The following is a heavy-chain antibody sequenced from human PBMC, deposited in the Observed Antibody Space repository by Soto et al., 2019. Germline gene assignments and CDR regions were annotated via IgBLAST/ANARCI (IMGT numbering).Heavy chain of an antibody. CDR3: ARDSVTIYGMDV. J-gene: IGHJ6*02. Sequence: ASVKVSCKASGYTFTGYHMHWVRQAPGQGLEWMGWINPNSGDTNYAQKFQGRVTMTRDTSISTAYMELSRLRSDDTAVYYCARDSVTIYGMDVWGQGTTVTASS. CDR2: INPNSGDT. V-gene: IGHV1-2*02. CDR1: GYTFTGYH. D-gene: IGHD3-3*01.